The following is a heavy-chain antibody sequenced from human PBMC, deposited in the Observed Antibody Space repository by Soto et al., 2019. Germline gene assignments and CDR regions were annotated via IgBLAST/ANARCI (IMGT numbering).Heavy chain of an antibody. CDR3: ARGSIVVVPAASGGFDY. Sequence: QVQLQQWGAGLLKPSETLSLTCAVYGGSFSGYYWSWIRQPPGKGLEWIGEINHSGSTNYNPSLKSRATISVDTSKNQFSLKLSSVTAADTAVYYFARGSIVVVPAASGGFDYWGQGTLVTVSS. J-gene: IGHJ4*02. V-gene: IGHV4-34*01. CDR2: INHSGST. CDR1: GGSFSGYY. D-gene: IGHD2-2*01.